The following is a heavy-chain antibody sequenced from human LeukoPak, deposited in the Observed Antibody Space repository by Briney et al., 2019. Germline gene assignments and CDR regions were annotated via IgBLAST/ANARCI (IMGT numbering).Heavy chain of an antibody. CDR1: GGSFSGYY. D-gene: IGHD4-17*01. CDR2: INHSGST. CDR3: ASVTTVTPVWYFDL. Sequence: SETLSLTCAVYGGSFSGYYWSWIRQPPGKGLEWIGEINHSGSTNYNPSLKSRVTISVDTSKNQFSLKLSSVTAADTAVYYCASVTTVTPVWYFDLWGRGTLVTVSS. V-gene: IGHV4-34*01. J-gene: IGHJ2*01.